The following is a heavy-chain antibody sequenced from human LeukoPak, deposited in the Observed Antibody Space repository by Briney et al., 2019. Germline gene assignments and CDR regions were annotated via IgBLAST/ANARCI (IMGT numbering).Heavy chain of an antibody. CDR1: GGSISTNY. Sequence: SETLFLACTVSGGSISTNYWSWVRQPAGKGLEWIGRIFASGSTNYNPSLKSRVTMSVDTSKNQFSLNLTSVTAADTAVYYCARGAGYSREVNFYHYMDVWGKGTTVTVSS. J-gene: IGHJ6*03. D-gene: IGHD1-26*01. V-gene: IGHV4-4*07. CDR3: ARGAGYSREVNFYHYMDV. CDR2: IFASGST.